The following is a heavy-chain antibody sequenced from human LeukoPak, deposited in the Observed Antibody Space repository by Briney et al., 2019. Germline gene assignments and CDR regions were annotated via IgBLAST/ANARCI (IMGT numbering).Heavy chain of an antibody. V-gene: IGHV4-34*01. CDR2: INHSGST. Sequence: SKTLSLTCAVYGGSFSGYYWSWIRQPPGKGLEWIGEINHSGSTNYNPSLKSRVTISVDTSKNQFSLKLSSVTAADTAVYYCASIWGVDYWGQGTLVTVSS. CDR1: GGSFSGYY. D-gene: IGHD3-10*01. J-gene: IGHJ4*02. CDR3: ASIWGVDY.